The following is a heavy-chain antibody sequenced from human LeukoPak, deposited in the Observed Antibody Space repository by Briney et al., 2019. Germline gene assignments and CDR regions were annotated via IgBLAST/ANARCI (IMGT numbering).Heavy chain of an antibody. CDR1: GGSISSGGYY. Sequence: SETLSLTCTVSGGSISSGGYYWSWIRQHPGKGLEWIGYIYYSGSTYYNPSLKSRVTISVDTSKNQFSLELSSVTAADTAVYYCARDRGPYSGYDSYYFDYWGQGTLVTVSS. CDR2: IYYSGST. J-gene: IGHJ4*02. D-gene: IGHD5-12*01. V-gene: IGHV4-31*03. CDR3: ARDRGPYSGYDSYYFDY.